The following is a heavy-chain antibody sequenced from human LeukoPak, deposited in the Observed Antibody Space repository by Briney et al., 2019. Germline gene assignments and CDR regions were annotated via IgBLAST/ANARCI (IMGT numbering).Heavy chain of an antibody. D-gene: IGHD2-2*01. V-gene: IGHV3-7*01. CDR2: MKEDGSEK. Sequence: QPGGSLRLSCAASGFTFSRYWMTWVRQAPGKGLEWVANMKEDGSEKYYVDSVEGRFTISRDNAKNSLYLQMNSLRAEDTAVYYCAAYCSSPSCYGERASYYGMDVWGQGTTVTVSS. CDR3: AAYCSSPSCYGERASYYGMDV. J-gene: IGHJ6*02. CDR1: GFTFSRYW.